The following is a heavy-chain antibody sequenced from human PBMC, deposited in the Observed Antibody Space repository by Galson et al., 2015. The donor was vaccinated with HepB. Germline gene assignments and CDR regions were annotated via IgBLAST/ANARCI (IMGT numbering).Heavy chain of an antibody. CDR2: ISYDGSNK. CDR3: ARDPDYYDSSGYYCDY. Sequence: SLRLSCAASGFTFSSYAMHWVRQAPGKGLEWVAVISYDGSNKYYADSVKGRFTISRDNSKNTLYLQMNSLRAEDTAVYYCARDPDYYDSSGYYCDYWGQGTLVTVSS. V-gene: IGHV3-30*04. D-gene: IGHD3-22*01. CDR1: GFTFSSYA. J-gene: IGHJ4*02.